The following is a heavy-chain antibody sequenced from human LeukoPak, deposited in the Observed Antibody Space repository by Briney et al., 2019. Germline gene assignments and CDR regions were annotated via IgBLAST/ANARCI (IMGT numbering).Heavy chain of an antibody. V-gene: IGHV1-18*01. CDR1: GYTFTSYG. CDR3: ARDRGYCSSTSCSSGWFDP. J-gene: IGHJ5*02. D-gene: IGHD2-2*01. Sequence: ASVKVSCKASGYTFTSYGISWVRQAPGQGLEWMGWISAYNGNTNYAQKLQGRVTMTTDTSTSTAYMELRSLRSDDTAMYYCARDRGYCSSTSCSSGWFDPWGQGTLVTVSS. CDR2: ISAYNGNT.